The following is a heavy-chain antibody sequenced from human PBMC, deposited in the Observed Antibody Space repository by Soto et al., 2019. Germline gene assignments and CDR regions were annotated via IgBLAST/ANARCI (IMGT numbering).Heavy chain of an antibody. Sequence: GGSLRLSCAASGFTFSSYGMHWVRQAPGKGLEWVAVIWYDGSNKYYADSVKGRFTISRDNSKNTLYLQMNSLRAEDTAVYYCARDARSGSYRPYYYYYGMDVWGQGTTVTSP. V-gene: IGHV3-33*01. CDR3: ARDARSGSYRPYYYYYGMDV. CDR2: IWYDGSNK. D-gene: IGHD1-26*01. CDR1: GFTFSSYG. J-gene: IGHJ6*02.